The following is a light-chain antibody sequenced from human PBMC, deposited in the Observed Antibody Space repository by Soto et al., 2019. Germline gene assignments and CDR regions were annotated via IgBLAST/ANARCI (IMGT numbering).Light chain of an antibody. J-gene: IGKJ4*01. CDR3: QQLNGYQLT. CDR2: SAS. V-gene: IGKV1-9*01. Sequence: DIQLTQSPSFLSASAGDRVTITCRASQGIRTYLAWYQQKPGKAPKLLIHSASTLQSGVPSRFSGSGSGTEFTLTINGLLPEDSATYYCQQLNGYQLTFGGGTKVEI. CDR1: QGIRTY.